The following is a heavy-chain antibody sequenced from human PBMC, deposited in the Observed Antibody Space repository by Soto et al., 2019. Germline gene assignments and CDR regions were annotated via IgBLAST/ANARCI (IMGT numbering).Heavy chain of an antibody. Sequence: ASVKVSCKAIGYSFTSHYMHWVRQAPGQGLEWMGWINPNSGGTNYAQKFQGWVTMTRDTSISTAYMELSRLRSDDTAVYYCARYYCSGGSCNYYGMDVWGQGTTVTVSS. CDR3: ARYYCSGGSCNYYGMDV. CDR2: INPNSGGT. V-gene: IGHV1-2*04. D-gene: IGHD2-15*01. CDR1: GYSFTSHY. J-gene: IGHJ6*02.